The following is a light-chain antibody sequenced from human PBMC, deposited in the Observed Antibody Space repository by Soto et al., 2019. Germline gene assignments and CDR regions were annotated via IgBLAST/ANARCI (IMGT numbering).Light chain of an antibody. J-gene: IGKJ1*01. Sequence: ATQMTQSPSSLSASVGDRVTITCRASQGIRNDLGWYQQKPGKAPKLLIYATSSLQSGVPSRFSGSGSGTDFTLTISSLQPEDFATYYCLQDYNYPLTFGQGTKVEIK. CDR1: QGIRND. V-gene: IGKV1-6*01. CDR3: LQDYNYPLT. CDR2: ATS.